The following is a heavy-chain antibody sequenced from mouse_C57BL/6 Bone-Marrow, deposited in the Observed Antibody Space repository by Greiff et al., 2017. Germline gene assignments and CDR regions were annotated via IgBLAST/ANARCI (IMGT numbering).Heavy chain of an antibody. V-gene: IGHV7-3*01. Sequence: EVKLVESGGGLVQPGGSLSLSCAASGFTFTDYYMRWVRQPPGKALEWLGFIRNITNGYTTEYSAYVKGRFTISRDNSQRIRYLQQNALRSADSATYYWARIYDGNLYAMDYWGQGTSVTVSS. CDR1: GFTFTDYY. CDR3: ARIYDGNLYAMDY. CDR2: IRNITNGYTT. D-gene: IGHD2-3*01. J-gene: IGHJ4*01.